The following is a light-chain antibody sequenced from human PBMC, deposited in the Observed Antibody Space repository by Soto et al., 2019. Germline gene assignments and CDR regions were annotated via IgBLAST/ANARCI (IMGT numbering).Light chain of an antibody. CDR1: QSVSSM. CDR3: QQYNDWPRT. V-gene: IGKV3-15*01. J-gene: IGKJ1*01. CDR2: GAS. Sequence: EIVMTQSPATLSVAPGGRATLSCRASQSVSSMLAWYQQKRGQAPRLLIYGASTRATGVPARFSGSGSGTEFTLTIRSLQSEDFAVYYRQQYNDWPRTFGQGTKVEI.